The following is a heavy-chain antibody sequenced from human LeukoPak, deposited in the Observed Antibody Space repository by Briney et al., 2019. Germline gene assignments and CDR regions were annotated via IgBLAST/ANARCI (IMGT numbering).Heavy chain of an antibody. CDR3: ARDIITIFGVVMTNYFDY. Sequence: GGSLRLSCAASGFTFSSYSMNWVRQAPGKGLEWVSSISSSSSYIYYADSVKGRFTISRDNAKNSLYLQMNSLRAEDTAVYYCARDIITIFGVVMTNYFDYWGQGTLVTVSS. J-gene: IGHJ4*02. CDR1: GFTFSSYS. D-gene: IGHD3-3*01. V-gene: IGHV3-21*01. CDR2: ISSSSSYI.